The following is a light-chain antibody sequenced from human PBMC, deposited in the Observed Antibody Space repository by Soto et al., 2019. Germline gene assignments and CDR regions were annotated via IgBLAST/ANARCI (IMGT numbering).Light chain of an antibody. J-gene: IGKJ1*01. V-gene: IGKV1-5*03. CDR2: KAS. CDR3: LQYKNYWT. CDR1: QRISHW. Sequence: DIQMTQSPSTLSPSVGDRVTIICRASQRISHWLAWYQQKAGKAPKLLIYKASSLESGVPSRFSGSGSGTEFTLTSSSLQPDDFSTYYRLQYKNYWTFGQGTKVDIK.